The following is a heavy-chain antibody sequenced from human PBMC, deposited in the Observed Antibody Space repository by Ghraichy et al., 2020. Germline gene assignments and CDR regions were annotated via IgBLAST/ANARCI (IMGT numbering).Heavy chain of an antibody. D-gene: IGHD3-3*01. Sequence: SGPTLVKPTQTLTLTRTFSGFSLSTSGVGVGWIRQPPGKALEWLALIYWNDDKRYSPSLKSRLTITKDTSKNQVVLTMTNMDPVDTATYYCAHSGERGDTIFGVVTNYYSYGMAVWGQGTTVTVSS. CDR3: AHSGERGDTIFGVVTNYYSYGMAV. CDR2: IYWNDDK. V-gene: IGHV2-5*01. J-gene: IGHJ6*02. CDR1: GFSLSTSGVG.